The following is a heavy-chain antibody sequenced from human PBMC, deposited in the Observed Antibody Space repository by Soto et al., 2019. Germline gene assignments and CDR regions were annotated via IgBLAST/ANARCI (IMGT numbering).Heavy chain of an antibody. CDR2: IYYSGST. CDR1: GGSISSGDYY. V-gene: IGHV4-30-4*01. J-gene: IGHJ5*02. D-gene: IGHD2-2*02. CDR3: ARDICSSTSCYTGNWFDP. Sequence: SETLSLTCTVSGGSISSGDYYWGWIRQPPGKGLEWIGYIYYSGSTYYNPSLKSRVTISVDTSKNQFSLKLSSVTAADTAVYYCARDICSSTSCYTGNWFDPWGQGTLVTVSS.